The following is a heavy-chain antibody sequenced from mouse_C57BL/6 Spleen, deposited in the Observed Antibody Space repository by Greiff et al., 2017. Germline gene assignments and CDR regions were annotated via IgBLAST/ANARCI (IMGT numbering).Heavy chain of an antibody. CDR1: GYTFTSYW. V-gene: IGHV1-61*01. D-gene: IGHD2-4*01. CDR2: IYPSDSET. CDR3: ASYDYDGGGFAY. J-gene: IGHJ3*01. Sequence: QVQLQQPGAELVRPGSSVKLSCKASGYTFTSYWMDWVKQRPGQGLEWIGNIYPSDSETHYNQKFKDKATLTVDKSSSTAYMQLSSLTSEDSAVYYCASYDYDGGGFAYWGQGTLVTVSA.